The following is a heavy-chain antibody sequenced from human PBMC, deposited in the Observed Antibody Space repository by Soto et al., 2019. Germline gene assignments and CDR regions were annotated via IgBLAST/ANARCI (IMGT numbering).Heavy chain of an antibody. CDR1: GYIFTDHC. Sequence: PGESLKISCKGAGYIFTDHCIVWVRQMAGKGLEWVGIICPGYSNIIYSPSVQGQVTISADMSISTAYLQWSSLKASDTATYYCTGGAEGTVPPTVQRHLDWVRGHWGQGTPVAISS. V-gene: IGHV5-51*01. CDR3: TGGAEGTVPPTVQRHLDWVRGH. J-gene: IGHJ4*02. CDR2: ICPGYSNI. D-gene: IGHD3-9*01.